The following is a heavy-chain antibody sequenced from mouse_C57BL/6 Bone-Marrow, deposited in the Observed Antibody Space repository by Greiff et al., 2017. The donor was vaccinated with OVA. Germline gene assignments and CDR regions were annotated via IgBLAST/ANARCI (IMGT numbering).Heavy chain of an antibody. D-gene: IGHD2-4*01. CDR2: IYPGSGNT. V-gene: IGHV1-76*01. J-gene: IGHJ2*01. Sequence: VKVVESGAELVRPGASVKLSCKASGYTFTDYYINWVKQRPGQGLEWIARIYPGSGNTYYNEKFKGKATLTAEKSSSTAYMQLSSLTSEDSAVYFCARTYDYDGADYFDYWGQGTTLTVSS. CDR3: ARTYDYDGADYFDY. CDR1: GYTFTDYY.